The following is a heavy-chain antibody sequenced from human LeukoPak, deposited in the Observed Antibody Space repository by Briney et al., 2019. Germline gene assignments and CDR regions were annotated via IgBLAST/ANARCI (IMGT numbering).Heavy chain of an antibody. CDR2: IYYSGGT. V-gene: IGHV4-59*08. CDR3: ARWQYTISSGWFDP. CDR1: GGSISSRY. Sequence: SETLSLTWTLAGGSISSRYCSWIRQPPGKGLEWIGSIYYSGGTNYNPSLQGRVSISVDTSKIQFSLKLSSVTAADTAVYYCARWQYTISSGWFDPWGQGTLVTVSS. D-gene: IGHD6-6*01. J-gene: IGHJ5*02.